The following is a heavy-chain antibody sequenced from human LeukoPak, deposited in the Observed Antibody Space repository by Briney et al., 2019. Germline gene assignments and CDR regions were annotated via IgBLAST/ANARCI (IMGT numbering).Heavy chain of an antibody. J-gene: IGHJ4*02. CDR3: ARDERYDSSGYPFDY. D-gene: IGHD3-22*01. CDR1: GYTFTGYF. V-gene: IGHV1-2*02. Sequence: ASVKVSCEASGYTFTGYFIHWVRQAPGQGLEWMGWINPNNGGTKYAQKFQDRVTMTRDTSISTAYMELSRLRSDDTAVYYCARDERYDSSGYPFDYWGQGTLVTVSS. CDR2: INPNNGGT.